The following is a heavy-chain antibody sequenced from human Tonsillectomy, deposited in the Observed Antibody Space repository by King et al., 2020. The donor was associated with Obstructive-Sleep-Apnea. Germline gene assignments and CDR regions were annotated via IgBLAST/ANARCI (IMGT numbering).Heavy chain of an antibody. D-gene: IGHD6-13*01. CDR2: IGRGGTST. CDR1: GFTFSSFA. Sequence: VQLVESGGGLIQPGGSLRLSCAASGFTFSSFAMTWVRQAPGKGLEWVSAIGRGGTSTYYADSVKGRFTISTDNSKNTLYLQMNSLRAEDTAVYYCAKLKEVAAFHHGGQGTLVTVSS. V-gene: IGHV3-23*04. J-gene: IGHJ4*02. CDR3: AKLKEVAAFHH.